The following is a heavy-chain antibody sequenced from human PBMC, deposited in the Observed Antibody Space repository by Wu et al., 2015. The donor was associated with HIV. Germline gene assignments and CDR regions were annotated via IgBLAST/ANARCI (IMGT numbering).Heavy chain of an antibody. CDR1: GYTFTSYG. CDR2: ILPTMGTA. CDR3: AREAEVGGYSGMAV. J-gene: IGHJ6*02. Sequence: QVQLVQSGAEVKKPGASVKVSCKASGYTFTSYGISWVRQAPGQGLEWMGGILPTMGTANYAQKYQGRVMITTEKSSNTVYLDMSSLRSEDTAIYYCAREAEVGGYSGMAVWGQGTTVTVSS. V-gene: IGHV1-18*01.